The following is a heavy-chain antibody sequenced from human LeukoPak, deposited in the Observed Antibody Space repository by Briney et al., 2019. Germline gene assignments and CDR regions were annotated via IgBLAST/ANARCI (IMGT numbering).Heavy chain of an antibody. J-gene: IGHJ4*02. V-gene: IGHV4-39*07. D-gene: IGHD5-18*01. CDR1: GGSISVNTFY. CDR2: IFYSGKA. Sequence: PSETLSLTCTVSGGSISVNTFYWAWIRQSPEKGLEWIGSIFYSGKAYHNPSSTNRISVSVDTATNHFSLKVTSVTAADTAIYYCARANGYAYAYYFDIWGQGALVTVSS. CDR3: ARANGYAYAYYFDI.